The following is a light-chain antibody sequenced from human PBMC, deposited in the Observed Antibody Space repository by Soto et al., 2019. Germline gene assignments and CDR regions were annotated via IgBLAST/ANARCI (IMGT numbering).Light chain of an antibody. V-gene: IGKV3-15*01. J-gene: IGKJ4*01. CDR2: GAS. CDR1: QNVRSN. Sequence: EIVMTQSPGTLSESPGELATLSCRASQNVRSNLAWYQQTPGQAPRLLIYGASTRATGIPARFSGSGSGTEFTLTISSLQSEDFAVYYCQQFSSYPLTFGGGTKVEIK. CDR3: QQFSSYPLT.